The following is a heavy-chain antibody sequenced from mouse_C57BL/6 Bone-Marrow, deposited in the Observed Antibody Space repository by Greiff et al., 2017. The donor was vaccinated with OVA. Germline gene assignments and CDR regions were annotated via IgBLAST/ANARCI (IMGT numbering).Heavy chain of an antibody. CDR2: IYPGNSDT. J-gene: IGHJ3*01. V-gene: IGHV1-5*01. D-gene: IGHD1-1*01. Sequence: EVKLQQSGTVLARPGASVKMSCKTSGYTFTSYWMHWVKQRPGQGLEWIGAIYPGNSDTSYNQKFKGKAKLTAVTSASTAYMELSSLTNEDSAVYYCTRRGYYGSSHERTWFAYWGQGTLVTVSA. CDR1: GYTFTSYW. CDR3: TRRGYYGSSHERTWFAY.